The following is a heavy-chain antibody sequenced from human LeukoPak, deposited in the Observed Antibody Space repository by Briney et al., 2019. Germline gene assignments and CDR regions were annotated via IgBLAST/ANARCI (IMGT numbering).Heavy chain of an antibody. V-gene: IGHV4-30-4*01. CDR2: IYYSGST. Sequence: SQTLSLTCTVSGGSISSGDYYWSWIRQPPGKGLEWIGYIYYSGSTYYNPSLKSRVTISVDTSKNQFPLKLSSVTAADTAVYYCARAKSEMATIISFDYWGQGTLVTVSS. CDR3: ARAKSEMATIISFDY. CDR1: GGSISSGDYY. D-gene: IGHD5-24*01. J-gene: IGHJ4*02.